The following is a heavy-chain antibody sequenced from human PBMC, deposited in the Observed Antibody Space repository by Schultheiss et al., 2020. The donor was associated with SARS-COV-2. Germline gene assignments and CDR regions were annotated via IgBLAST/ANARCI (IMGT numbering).Heavy chain of an antibody. D-gene: IGHD1-26*01. CDR3: ARDQPPSKWDYYYGMDV. J-gene: IGHJ6*02. Sequence: SETLSLTFAVYGGSFSGYYWSWIRQPPGKGLEWIGYIYYSGSTYYNPSLKSRITISVDTSKNQFSLKLSSVTAADTAVYYCARDQPPSKWDYYYGMDVWGQGTTVTVSS. CDR2: IYYSGST. CDR1: GGSFSGYY. V-gene: IGHV4-34*01.